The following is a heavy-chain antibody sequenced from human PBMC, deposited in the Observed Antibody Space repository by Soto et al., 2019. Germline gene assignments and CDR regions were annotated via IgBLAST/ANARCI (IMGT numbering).Heavy chain of an antibody. CDR2: IKQDGSEK. V-gene: IGHV3-7*01. J-gene: IGHJ4*02. CDR1: GFTFSSYW. Sequence: PVGSLRLSCAASGFTFSSYWMSWVRQAPGKGLEWVANIKQDGSEKYYVDSVKGRFTISRDNSKNSLYLQMNSLRAEDTSVYYCARRRPGPGSRPRDYWGKGTLVTVSS. CDR3: ARRRPGPGSRPRDY. D-gene: IGHD3-10*01.